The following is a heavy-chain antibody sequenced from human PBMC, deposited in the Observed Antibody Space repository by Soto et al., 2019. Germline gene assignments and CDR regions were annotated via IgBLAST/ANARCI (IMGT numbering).Heavy chain of an antibody. Sequence: PSETLSLTCTVSGGSVNSDFYYWSWIRQPPGKGLEWIGYIYYTGSTNYNPSLKSRVTISLDTSRNQFSLKLSSVTAADTAMFYCAREYSNSPEAFDYWGQGALVTVSS. V-gene: IGHV4-61*01. CDR2: IYYTGST. CDR1: GGSVNSDFYY. J-gene: IGHJ4*02. CDR3: AREYSNSPEAFDY. D-gene: IGHD6-6*01.